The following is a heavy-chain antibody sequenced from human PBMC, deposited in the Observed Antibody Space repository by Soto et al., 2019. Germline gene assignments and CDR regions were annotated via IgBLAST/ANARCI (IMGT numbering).Heavy chain of an antibody. J-gene: IGHJ5*02. V-gene: IGHV1-69*13. D-gene: IGHD4-17*01. CDR3: ARDYGGNSGWFDP. CDR2: IIPIFGTA. CDR1: GGTFSSYA. Sequence: SVKVSCKASGGTFSSYAISWVRQALGQGLEWMGGIIPIFGTANYAQKFQGRVTITADESTSTAYMELSSLRSEDTAVYYCARDYGGNSGWFDPWGQGTLVTVSS.